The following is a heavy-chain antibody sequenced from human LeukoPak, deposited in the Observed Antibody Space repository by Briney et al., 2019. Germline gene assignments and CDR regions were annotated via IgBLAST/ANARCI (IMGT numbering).Heavy chain of an antibody. V-gene: IGHV4-34*01. D-gene: IGHD6-13*01. CDR1: XGSFSGYY. Sequence: SETLSLXXAXXXGSFSGYYWSWIRQPPGKGLEWIGEINHSGSTNYNPSLKSRVTISVDTSKNQFSLKLSSVTAADTAVYYCARGYGYVVHGFDYWGQGTLVTVSS. CDR3: ARGYGYVVHGFDY. J-gene: IGHJ4*02. CDR2: INHSGST.